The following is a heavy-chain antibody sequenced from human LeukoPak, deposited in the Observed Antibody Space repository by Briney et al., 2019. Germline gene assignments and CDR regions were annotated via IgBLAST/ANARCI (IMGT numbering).Heavy chain of an antibody. CDR2: ISYDGSNK. Sequence: PGGSLRLSCAASGFTFSSYATHWVRQAPGKGLEWVAVISYDGSNKYYADSVKGRFTISRDNSKNTMYVQMNSLRAEDTAEYYCVRDSGTYSYYFDYWGQGTLVTVSS. CDR3: VRDSGTYSYYFDY. J-gene: IGHJ4*02. CDR1: GFTFSSYA. D-gene: IGHD1-26*01. V-gene: IGHV3-30-3*01.